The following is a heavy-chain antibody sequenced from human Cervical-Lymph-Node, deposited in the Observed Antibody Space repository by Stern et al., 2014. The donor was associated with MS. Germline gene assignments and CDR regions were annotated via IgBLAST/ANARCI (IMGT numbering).Heavy chain of an antibody. CDR2: IYYGGST. D-gene: IGHD2-2*01. Sequence: VHLVESGPGLVKPSETLSLTCTVSGDSISRRSYYWSWIRQPPGKGLEWIGFIYYGGSTKYNPSLNSRVTILQDSSKNQISLKLNSVTAADSAVYYCARDGYSSTEYYLEYWGQGILVTVSS. J-gene: IGHJ4*02. CDR3: ARDGYSSTEYYLEY. CDR1: GDSISRRSYY. V-gene: IGHV4-61*01.